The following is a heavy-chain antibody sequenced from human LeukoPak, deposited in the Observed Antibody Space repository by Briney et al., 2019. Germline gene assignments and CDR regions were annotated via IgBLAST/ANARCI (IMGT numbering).Heavy chain of an antibody. Sequence: PSETLSLTCTVSGGSISSSSYYWGWIRQPPGKGLEWIGSIYYSGSTYYNPSLKSRVTISVDTSKNQFSLKLSSVTAADTAVYYCASGYSYGYGGEYWGQGTLVTVSS. V-gene: IGHV4-39*07. CDR2: IYYSGST. CDR1: GGSISSSSYY. D-gene: IGHD5-18*01. J-gene: IGHJ4*02. CDR3: ASGYSYGYGGEY.